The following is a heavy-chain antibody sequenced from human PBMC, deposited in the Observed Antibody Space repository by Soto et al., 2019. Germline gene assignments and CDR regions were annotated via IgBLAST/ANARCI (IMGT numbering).Heavy chain of an antibody. CDR3: AKDQCEWELQYYFDY. Sequence: QVQLVESGGGVVQPGRSLRLSCAASGFTFSSYGMHWVRQAPGKGLEWVAVISYDGSNKYYADSVKGRFTISRDNSKNTLYLQMNSLRAEDTAVYYCAKDQCEWELQYYFDYWGQGTLVTVSS. D-gene: IGHD1-26*01. CDR2: ISYDGSNK. J-gene: IGHJ4*02. CDR1: GFTFSSYG. V-gene: IGHV3-30*18.